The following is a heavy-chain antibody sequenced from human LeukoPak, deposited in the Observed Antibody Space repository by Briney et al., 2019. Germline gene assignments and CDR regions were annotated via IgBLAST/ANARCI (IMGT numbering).Heavy chain of an antibody. CDR2: IYADGYT. J-gene: IGHJ3*01. CDR3: ARDRRGEKDFDV. CDR1: GFTFSNAW. V-gene: IGHV3-53*04. Sequence: GGSLRLSCAASGFTFSNAWMSWVRQAPGKGPEWVSAIYADGYTRDAASVKGRFSISRHNSKNTVYLQMDNLRPEDTAVYYCARDRRGEKDFDVWGPGTMVTVSS.